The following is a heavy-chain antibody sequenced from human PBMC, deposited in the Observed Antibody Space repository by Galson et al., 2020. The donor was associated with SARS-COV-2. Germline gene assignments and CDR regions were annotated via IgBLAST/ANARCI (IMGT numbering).Heavy chain of an antibody. CDR3: LKEAPEEQPDD. D-gene: IGHD1-1*01. V-gene: IGHV3-66*02. Sequence: GESLKISCAASGFSVSHTYMDWVRQAPGKGLEWVSLIFGDGRTFYADSVKGRFTISRDTSTNTLHLQMNSLSLEDTAVYYCLKEAPEEQPDDWGQVTLVTVSS. CDR2: IFGDGRT. CDR1: GFSVSHTY. J-gene: IGHJ4*02.